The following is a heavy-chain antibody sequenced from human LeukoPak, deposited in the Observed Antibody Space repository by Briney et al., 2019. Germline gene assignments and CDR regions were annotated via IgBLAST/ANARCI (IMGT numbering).Heavy chain of an antibody. V-gene: IGHV1-2*02. D-gene: IGHD2-15*01. CDR2: INPNSGGT. Sequence: ASVKVSCKASGYTFTGYYMHWVRQAPGQGLEWMGWINPNSGGTNYAQKFQGRVTMTRDTSISTAYMELRSLRSDDTAVYYCARYSPAYCSGGSCPSWYYYYMDVWGKGTTVTISS. CDR3: ARYSPAYCSGGSCPSWYYYYMDV. J-gene: IGHJ6*03. CDR1: GYTFTGYY.